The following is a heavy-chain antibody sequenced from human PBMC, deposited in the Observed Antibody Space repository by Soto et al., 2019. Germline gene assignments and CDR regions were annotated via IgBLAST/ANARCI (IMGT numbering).Heavy chain of an antibody. J-gene: IGHJ4*02. V-gene: IGHV4-59*01. CDR2: VYYTGTT. CDR3: ARDLAAVPRAFDY. D-gene: IGHD6-13*01. Sequence: ASETLSLTCTVSGGSISSYFYIWVRQPPGKGLEWIGSVYYTGTTDYNPSLTSRVTISVDTSKTQFSLNLRSVTAADTAVYYCARDLAAVPRAFDYWGRGTLVTVSS. CDR1: GGSISSYF.